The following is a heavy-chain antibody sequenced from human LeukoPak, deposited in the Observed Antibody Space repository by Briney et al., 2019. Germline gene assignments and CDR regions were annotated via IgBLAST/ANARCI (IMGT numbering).Heavy chain of an antibody. CDR1: GYTFTGYY. D-gene: IGHD1-26*01. CDR3: ARGGPKQRVGGAFDI. J-gene: IGHJ3*02. CDR2: INPNSGGT. V-gene: IGHV1-2*02. Sequence: ASVKVSCKASGYTFTGYYMHWVRQAPGQGLEWMGWINPNSGGTNYAQKFQGRVTMTRDTSISTAYMELSRLRSDDTAVYYCARGGPKQRVGGAFDIWGQGTMVTVSS.